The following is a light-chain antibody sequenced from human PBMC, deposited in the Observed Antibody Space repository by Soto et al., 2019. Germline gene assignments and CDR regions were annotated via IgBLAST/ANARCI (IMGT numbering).Light chain of an antibody. CDR2: DAS. V-gene: IGKV1D-13*01. CDR3: QQFNNYQYS. Sequence: AIQLTQSPSSLSASVGDRVTITCRASQGINSALAWYQQKPGKAPNLLIYDASNLESGVPSRFSGSGSGTEFTLTISNLQPEEFAIYYCQQFNNYQYSFGQGTKLEI. J-gene: IGKJ2*01. CDR1: QGINSA.